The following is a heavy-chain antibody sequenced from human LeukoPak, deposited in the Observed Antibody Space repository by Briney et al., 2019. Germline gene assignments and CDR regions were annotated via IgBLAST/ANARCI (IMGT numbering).Heavy chain of an antibody. V-gene: IGHV1-69*06. CDR3: VREADGSSSDMGAFDI. D-gene: IGHD6-19*01. CDR2: ILPVFGTA. Sequence: SVSPSWNLYTATSGIYAIGCVRPPPKHWIGWMGGILPVFGTANYTQKFQGGVTTTADKSTNAAYMERSSLRYEDTPVYYCVREADGSSSDMGAFDIWGQGTMVTVSS. J-gene: IGHJ3*02. CDR1: TATSGIYA.